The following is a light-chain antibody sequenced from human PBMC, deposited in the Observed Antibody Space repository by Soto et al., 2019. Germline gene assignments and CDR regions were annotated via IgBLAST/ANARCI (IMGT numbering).Light chain of an antibody. CDR3: SSYTSSSTLV. J-gene: IGLJ2*01. CDR1: SSDVGGYNY. CDR2: DVS. Sequence: QSVLTQPASVYGSSRQSITISCTGTSSDVGGYNYVSWYQQHPGKAPKLMIYDVSNRPSGVSNRFSGSKSGNTASLTISGLQAEDEADYYCSSYTSSSTLVFGGGTKLTVL. V-gene: IGLV2-14*01.